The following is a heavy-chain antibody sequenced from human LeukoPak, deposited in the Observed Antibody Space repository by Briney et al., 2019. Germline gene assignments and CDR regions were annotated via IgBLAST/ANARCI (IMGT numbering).Heavy chain of an antibody. Sequence: PSETLSLTCAVYGGSFSGYYWTWIRQPPGKGLEWIGEMNHSGSANYNPSLKSRVTISVDTSKNQCSLRLSSVTAADTAVYYCARGRRGGYEFDYWGQGTLVTVSS. CDR1: GGSFSGYY. CDR3: ARGRRGGYEFDY. CDR2: MNHSGSA. V-gene: IGHV4-34*01. J-gene: IGHJ4*02. D-gene: IGHD5-12*01.